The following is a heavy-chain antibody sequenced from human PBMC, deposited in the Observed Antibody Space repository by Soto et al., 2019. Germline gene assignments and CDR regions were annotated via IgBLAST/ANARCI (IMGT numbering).Heavy chain of an antibody. CDR1: GFTFSSYA. J-gene: IGHJ4*02. Sequence: EVQLLESGGGLVQPGGSLRLSCAASGFTFSSYAMSWVRPAPGKGLEWVSAISGRGGSTYYADSVKGRFTISRDNSKKTRYIQMNSLRAEYTAVYYCAQRMGRDTAMGLCVYWGQGTLVTVSS. CDR2: ISGRGGST. CDR3: AQRMGRDTAMGLCVY. V-gene: IGHV3-23*01. D-gene: IGHD5-18*01.